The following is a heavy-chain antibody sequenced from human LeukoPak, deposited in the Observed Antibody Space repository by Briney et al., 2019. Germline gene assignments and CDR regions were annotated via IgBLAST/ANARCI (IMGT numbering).Heavy chain of an antibody. J-gene: IGHJ6*02. CDR2: IYYSGST. V-gene: IGHV4-59*01. D-gene: IGHD5-12*01. Sequence: SETLSLTCTVSGGSISSYYWSWIRQPPGGGLEWIGYIYYSGSTNYNPSLKRRVTISLDTSKSQFSLKLRSVTAADTAVYYCARSGLDSRYYFGMDVRGQGTTVTVSS. CDR1: GGSISSYY. CDR3: ARSGLDSRYYFGMDV.